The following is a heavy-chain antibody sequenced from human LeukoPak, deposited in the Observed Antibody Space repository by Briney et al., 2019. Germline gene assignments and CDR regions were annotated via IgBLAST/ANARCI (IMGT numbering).Heavy chain of an antibody. Sequence: GSLRLSCAASGFTFSSYGMHWVRQAPGKGLEWVAVISYDGSNKYYADSVKGRFTISRDNSKNTLYLQMNSLRAEDTAVYYCAKDSEAARRFDYWGQGTLVTVSS. CDR1: GFTFSSYG. CDR2: ISYDGSNK. CDR3: AKDSEAARRFDY. V-gene: IGHV3-30*18. D-gene: IGHD6-6*01. J-gene: IGHJ4*02.